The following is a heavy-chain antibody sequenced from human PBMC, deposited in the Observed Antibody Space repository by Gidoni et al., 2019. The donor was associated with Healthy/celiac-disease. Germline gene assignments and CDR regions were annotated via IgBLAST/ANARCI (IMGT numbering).Heavy chain of an antibody. D-gene: IGHD3-10*01. V-gene: IGHV3-23*01. CDR3: ANLLWFGSEY. CDR1: GFTFSSYA. Sequence: EVQLLESGGGLVQLGGSLRPPCAASGFTFSSYAMSWVRQAPGKVLEWVSAISVSGGSTYYADSVKGRFTISIDNSKNTLYLQMNSLRAEDTAVYYCANLLWFGSEYWGQGTLVTVSS. CDR2: ISVSGGST. J-gene: IGHJ4*02.